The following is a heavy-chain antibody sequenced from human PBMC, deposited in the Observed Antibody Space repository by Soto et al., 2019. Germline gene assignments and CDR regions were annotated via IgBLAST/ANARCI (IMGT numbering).Heavy chain of an antibody. CDR3: AKDIRRGCSGGSCYLDYYFDY. V-gene: IGHV3-9*01. J-gene: IGHJ4*02. CDR2: ISWNSGSI. Sequence: GGSLRLSCAASGFTFDDYAMHWVRQAPGKGLEWVSGISWNSGSIGYADSVKGRFTISRDNAKNSLYLQMNSLRAEDTALYYCAKDIRRGCSGGSCYLDYYFDYWGQGTLVTVSS. CDR1: GFTFDDYA. D-gene: IGHD2-15*01.